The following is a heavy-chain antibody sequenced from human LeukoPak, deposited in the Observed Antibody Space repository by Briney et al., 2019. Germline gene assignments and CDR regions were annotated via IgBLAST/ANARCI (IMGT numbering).Heavy chain of an antibody. CDR1: GFTFSTYT. Sequence: PGGSLRLSCAASGFTFSTYTMNWVRQTPGKGLEWVSYISSSSTTIYYADSVKGRFTMSRDNAKNSLYLQMNSLRAEDTAVYYCARRGGEMLFDYWGQGTLVTVSS. D-gene: IGHD3-10*01. CDR3: ARRGGEMLFDY. V-gene: IGHV3-48*01. CDR2: ISSSSTTI. J-gene: IGHJ4*02.